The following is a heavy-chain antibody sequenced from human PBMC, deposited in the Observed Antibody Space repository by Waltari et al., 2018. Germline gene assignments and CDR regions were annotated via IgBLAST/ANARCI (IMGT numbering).Heavy chain of an antibody. Sequence: EVQLVESGGDLVQPGGSLRLSCAASGFTFSTYWMTWVRQAPGKGLEWLAKIKEDGSEKNYVDSVKGRFTISRDNAKNSLYLQMNSLRAEDTAVYYCARDPHYSNFDYWGQGTLVTVSS. CDR2: IKEDGSEK. CDR3: ARDPHYSNFDY. D-gene: IGHD4-4*01. V-gene: IGHV3-7*01. CDR1: GFTFSTYW. J-gene: IGHJ4*02.